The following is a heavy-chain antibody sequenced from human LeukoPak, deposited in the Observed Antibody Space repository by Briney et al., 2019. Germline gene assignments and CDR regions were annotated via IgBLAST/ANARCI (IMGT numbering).Heavy chain of an antibody. J-gene: IGHJ3*02. Sequence: ASVKVSCKASGYTFTSYSINWVRQAPGQGLEWMAGISAYNGNTNYAQKFHGRVTLTRDTSTSTAYMELRSLRSDDTAVYFCARGMSGYTEDPFDIWGQGTVVPVSS. CDR1: GYTFTSYS. CDR3: ARGMSGYTEDPFDI. CDR2: ISAYNGNT. V-gene: IGHV1-18*01. D-gene: IGHD2-2*02.